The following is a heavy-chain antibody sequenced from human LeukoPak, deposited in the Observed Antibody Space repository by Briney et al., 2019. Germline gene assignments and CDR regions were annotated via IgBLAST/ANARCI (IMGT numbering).Heavy chain of an antibody. V-gene: IGHV4-31*03. D-gene: IGHD3-10*01. Sequence: PSETLSLTCTVSGGSISSGAYYWSWIRQHPGKGLEWIGYIYYSGNTYYNPSLKSRVAISVDTSKNQFSLKLSSVTAADTAVYYCARGPSLGYYYYYYMDVWGKGTTVTVSS. CDR2: IYYSGNT. CDR3: ARGPSLGYYYYYYMDV. J-gene: IGHJ6*03. CDR1: GGSISSGAYY.